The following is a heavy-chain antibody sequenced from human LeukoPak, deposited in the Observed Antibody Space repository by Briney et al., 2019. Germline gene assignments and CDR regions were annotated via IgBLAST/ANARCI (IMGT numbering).Heavy chain of an antibody. J-gene: IGHJ4*02. CDR3: AKKSNGIVGAPGY. D-gene: IGHD1-26*01. CDR1: GFTFSGNG. CDR2: ISGSGGST. V-gene: IGHV3-23*01. Sequence: PGRSLRLSFVGSGFTFSGNGMHWVRQAPGKGLEWVSAISGSGGSTYYADSVKGRFTISRDNSKNTLYLQMNSLRAEDTAVYYCAKKSNGIVGAPGYWGQGTLVTVSS.